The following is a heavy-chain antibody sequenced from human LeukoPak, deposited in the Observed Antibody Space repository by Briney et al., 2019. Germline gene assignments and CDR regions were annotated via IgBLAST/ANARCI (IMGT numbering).Heavy chain of an antibody. J-gene: IGHJ4*02. CDR2: IYYGGYT. CDR3: QSRFLEWLLDY. Sequence: PSETLSLTCTVSGGSISSNNYYWGWIRQPPGKGWEWIGSIYYGGYTYYNPSLKSRVTISVDTSKNQFSLKLSSVTAADTAIYYCQSRFLEWLLDYWGQGTLVTVSS. V-gene: IGHV4-39*01. CDR1: GGSISSNNYY. D-gene: IGHD3-3*01.